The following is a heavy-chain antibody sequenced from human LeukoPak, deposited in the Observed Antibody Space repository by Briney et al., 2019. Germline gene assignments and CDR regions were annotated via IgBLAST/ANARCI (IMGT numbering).Heavy chain of an antibody. CDR1: GVSISNHY. CDR3: VRHSRVVAFDY. Sequence: IPSETLSLTCTVSGVSISNHYSSWIRQPPGKGLEWIGYIYYTGNTNYNPSLKSRVTISEDTSKNQVSLKLSSVTAADTAVYYCVRHSRVVAFDYWGQGNLVTVSS. CDR2: IYYTGNT. V-gene: IGHV4-59*08. D-gene: IGHD2-15*01. J-gene: IGHJ4*02.